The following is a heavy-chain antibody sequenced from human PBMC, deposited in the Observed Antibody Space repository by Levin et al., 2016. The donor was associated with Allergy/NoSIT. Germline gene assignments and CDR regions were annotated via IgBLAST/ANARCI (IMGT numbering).Heavy chain of an antibody. V-gene: IGHV4-31*03. Sequence: SETLSLTCTVSGGSISSGGYYWSWIRQHPGKGLEWIGYIYYSGSTYYNPSLKSRVTISVDTSKNQFSLKLSSVTAADTAVYYCARFRKTTVVTPYYYYGMDVWGQGTTVTVSS. J-gene: IGHJ6*02. CDR2: IYYSGST. CDR1: GGSISSGGYY. D-gene: IGHD4-23*01. CDR3: ARFRKTTVVTPYYYYGMDV.